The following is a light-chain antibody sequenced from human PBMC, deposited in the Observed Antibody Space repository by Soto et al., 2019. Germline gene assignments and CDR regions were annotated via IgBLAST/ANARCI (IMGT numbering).Light chain of an antibody. J-gene: IGLJ2*01. V-gene: IGLV3-21*02. CDR3: QVYDARRDHVV. CDR2: DDS. CDR1: NIGSKN. Sequence: SYELTQPPSLSAAPGQTARMTCGGANIGSKNVHWYQQKAGQAPKLVVYDDSDRPSGTPERFSGSNSGNTATLTISGVEAGDEADYYCQVYDARRDHVVFGGGTQLTVL.